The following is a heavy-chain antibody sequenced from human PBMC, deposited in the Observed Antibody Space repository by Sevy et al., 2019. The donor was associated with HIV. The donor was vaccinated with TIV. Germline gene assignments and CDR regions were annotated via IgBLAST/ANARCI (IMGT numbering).Heavy chain of an antibody. Sequence: GGSLRLSCAASGLSVSDNYMNWVRQAPGKGLEWVAVISYDGSSKYYGDSVKGRFIISRDNSKNTLYLQMSSLRPEDTAMYYCAKDFTGYNGMDVWGQGTTVTVSS. J-gene: IGHJ6*02. V-gene: IGHV3-30*18. CDR3: AKDFTGYNGMDV. D-gene: IGHD3-9*01. CDR1: GLSVSDNY. CDR2: ISYDGSSK.